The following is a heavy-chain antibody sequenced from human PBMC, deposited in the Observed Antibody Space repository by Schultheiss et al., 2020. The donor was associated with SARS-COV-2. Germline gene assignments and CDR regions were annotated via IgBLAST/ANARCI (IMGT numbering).Heavy chain of an antibody. D-gene: IGHD3-3*01. CDR2: INSDGRST. V-gene: IGHV3-74*01. Sequence: GGSLRLSCAASGFSFSNYWMHWVRQAPGKGLVWVSRINSDGRSTNYADSVKGRFTISRDNAKNTLYLQMNSLRAEDTAVYYCARGRFYGMDVWGQGTTVTVSS. CDR1: GFSFSNYW. J-gene: IGHJ6*02. CDR3: ARGRFYGMDV.